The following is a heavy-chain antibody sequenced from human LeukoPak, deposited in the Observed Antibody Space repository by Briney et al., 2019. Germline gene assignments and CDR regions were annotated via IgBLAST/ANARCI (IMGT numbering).Heavy chain of an antibody. CDR1: GGSISSYY. D-gene: IGHD2-21*02. J-gene: IGHJ4*02. Sequence: SETLSLTCTVSGGSISSYYWSWIRQPPGKGLEWIGYIYYSGSTNYNPSLKSRVTMSVDTSKNQFSLKLSSVTAADTAVYYCARVGGCNSPLDYWGQGTLVTVSS. V-gene: IGHV4-59*01. CDR2: IYYSGST. CDR3: ARVGGCNSPLDY.